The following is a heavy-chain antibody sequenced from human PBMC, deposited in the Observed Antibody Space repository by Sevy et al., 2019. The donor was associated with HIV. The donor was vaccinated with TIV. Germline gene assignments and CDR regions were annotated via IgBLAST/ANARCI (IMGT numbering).Heavy chain of an antibody. CDR2: ISSDGSSK. Sequence: GGSLRLSCAASGFTFGTFGMHWVRQAPGKGLEWVAVISSDGSSKYYGDSVKGRFIISRDNSKNTLYLQMSSLRPEDTAMYYCAKDFTGYNGMDVWGQGTTVTVSS. V-gene: IGHV3-30*18. CDR1: GFTFGTFG. D-gene: IGHD3-9*01. CDR3: AKDFTGYNGMDV. J-gene: IGHJ6*02.